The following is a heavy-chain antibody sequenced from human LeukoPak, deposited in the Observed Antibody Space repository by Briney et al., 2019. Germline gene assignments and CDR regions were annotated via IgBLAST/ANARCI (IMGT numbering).Heavy chain of an antibody. J-gene: IGHJ4*02. Sequence: SETLSLTCTVSGGSIGSSCDYWGWIRQPPGKGLEWIGSIYCSGTTYYNPSLKSRVTISVDTSKNQFSLKLSSVPAADTAVYYCARRDPLLAYCGGDCYSTYYFDYWGQGTLVTVSS. V-gene: IGHV4-39*01. CDR3: ARRDPLLAYCGGDCYSTYYFDY. CDR2: IYCSGTT. CDR1: GGSIGSSCDY. D-gene: IGHD2-21*02.